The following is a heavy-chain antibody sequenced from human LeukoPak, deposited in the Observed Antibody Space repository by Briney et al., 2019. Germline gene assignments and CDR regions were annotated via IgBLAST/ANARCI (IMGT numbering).Heavy chain of an antibody. CDR1: GFTFSNYC. D-gene: IGHD6-6*01. Sequence: GGSLRLSCAASGFTFSNYCMHWVRQGPGKGLVWVSCISPDGSSTTYADSVKGRFIISRDNAQNTVYLQMSSLRVDDTAVYYCVREYSSSSGRAFDYWGQGTLVTASS. J-gene: IGHJ4*02. CDR3: VREYSSSSGRAFDY. V-gene: IGHV3-74*01. CDR2: ISPDGSST.